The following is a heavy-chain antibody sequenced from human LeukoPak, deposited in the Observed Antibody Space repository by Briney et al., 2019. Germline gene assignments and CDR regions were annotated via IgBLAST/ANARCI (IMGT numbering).Heavy chain of an antibody. J-gene: IGHJ5*02. Sequence: ASVKVSCKASGGTFSSYAISWVRQAPGQGLEWMGGIIPIFGTAYYAQKSQGRVTITADKSTSTAYMELSSLRSEDTAVYYCARDYCSGGSCHYYNWFDPWGQGTLVTVSS. CDR3: ARDYCSGGSCHYYNWFDP. CDR1: GGTFSSYA. CDR2: IIPIFGTA. V-gene: IGHV1-69*06. D-gene: IGHD2-15*01.